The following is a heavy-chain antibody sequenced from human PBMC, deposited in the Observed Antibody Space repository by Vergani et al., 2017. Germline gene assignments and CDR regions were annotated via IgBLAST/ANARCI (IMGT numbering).Heavy chain of an antibody. CDR3: TREYSSSSGRGLDI. CDR2: VISSSRRQ. D-gene: IGHD6-6*01. J-gene: IGHJ3*02. Sequence: EVQLVETGGGLIQPGGSLRLSCAASGFTVSSNYMSWVRQAPGKGLEWISYVISSSRRQSYADSVKGRFTVSRDTAKNSLYLQMNSLRAEYTAVYYCTREYSSSSGRGLDIWGQGTMVTVSS. V-gene: IGHV3-48*01. CDR1: GFTVSSNY.